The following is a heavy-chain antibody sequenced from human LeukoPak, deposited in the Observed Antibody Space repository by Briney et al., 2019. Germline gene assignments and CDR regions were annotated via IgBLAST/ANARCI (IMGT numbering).Heavy chain of an antibody. V-gene: IGHV1-18*01. CDR1: GYTFTSYG. Sequence: ASVKVSCKASGYTFTSYGISWVRQAPGQGLEWMGWISAYNGNTNYAQKLQGRATMTTDTSTSTAYMELRSLRSDDTAVYYCARDIIAAAAPEGYFDYWGQGTLVTVSS. CDR2: ISAYNGNT. D-gene: IGHD6-13*01. J-gene: IGHJ4*02. CDR3: ARDIIAAAAPEGYFDY.